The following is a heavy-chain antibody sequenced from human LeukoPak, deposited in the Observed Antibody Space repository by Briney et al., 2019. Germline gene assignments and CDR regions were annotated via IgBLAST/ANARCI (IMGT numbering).Heavy chain of an antibody. D-gene: IGHD6-13*01. CDR1: GYTFTSYG. J-gene: IGHJ6*02. CDR3: ATPSRYSSSLGPGTYYGMDV. V-gene: IGHV1-69*04. CDR2: IIPILGIA. Sequence: SAKVSCKAPGYTFTSYGISWVRQAPGQGLEWMGRIIPILGIANYAQKFQGRVTITADKSTSTAYMELSSLRSEDTAVYYCATPSRYSSSLGPGTYYGMDVWGQGTTVTVSS.